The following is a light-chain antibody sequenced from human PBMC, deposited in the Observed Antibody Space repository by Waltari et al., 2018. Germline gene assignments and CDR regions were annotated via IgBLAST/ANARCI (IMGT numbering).Light chain of an antibody. V-gene: IGLV2-14*01. J-gene: IGLJ2*01. CDR3: SSYTSSTTLV. Sequence: QSALTHPASVSRSPGHSLTISCPGTITYLGAYQYLPWYQQHPDKAPTLMISEVSNRPSGVSNRFSGSKSGNPASLTISGLQAEDEADYYCSSYTSSTTLVFGGGTKLTVL. CDR2: EVS. CDR1: ITYLGAYQY.